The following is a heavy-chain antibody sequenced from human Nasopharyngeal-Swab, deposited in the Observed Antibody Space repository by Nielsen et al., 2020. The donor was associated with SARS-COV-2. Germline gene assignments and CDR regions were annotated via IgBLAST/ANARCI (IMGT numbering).Heavy chain of an antibody. V-gene: IGHV3-48*03. D-gene: IGHD2-21*02. J-gene: IGHJ4*02. CDR3: ARGGGYIVVVTAFDY. CDR1: GFTFSSYE. CDR2: ISSSGSTI. Sequence: GESLKISCAASGFTFSSYEMNWVRQAPGKGLEWVSYISSSGSTIYYADSVKGRFTISRDNAKNSLYLQMNSLRAEDTAVYYCARGGGYIVVVTAFDYWGQGTLVTVSS.